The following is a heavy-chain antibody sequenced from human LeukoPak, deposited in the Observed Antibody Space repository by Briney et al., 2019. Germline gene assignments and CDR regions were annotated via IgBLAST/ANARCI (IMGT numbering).Heavy chain of an antibody. Sequence: PGGSLRLSCAAYGFTFSSYWMSWVRQAPGKGLEWVANIKQDGSEKYYVDSVKGRFTISRDNAKNSLYLQMNSLRAEDTAVYYCAREGADYDFWSGYYYYYYYMDVWGKGTTVTVSS. CDR2: IKQDGSEK. CDR1: GFTFSSYW. CDR3: AREGADYDFWSGYYYYYYYMDV. V-gene: IGHV3-7*01. J-gene: IGHJ6*03. D-gene: IGHD3-3*01.